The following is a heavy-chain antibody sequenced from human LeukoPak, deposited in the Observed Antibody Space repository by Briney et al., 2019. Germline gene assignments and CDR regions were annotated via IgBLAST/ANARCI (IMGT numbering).Heavy chain of an antibody. CDR1: GGTFSSYA. D-gene: IGHD3-16*01. CDR3: ARDNDSSDPPHFDY. CDR2: IIPIYGTA. V-gene: IGHV1-69*06. Sequence: ASVKVSRKASGGTFSSYAISWVRQAPGQGLEWMGGIIPIYGTANYAQKFRGRVTITADKSTRKDYMELSTLRSEDTAVYYCARDNDSSDPPHFDYWGQGTLVTVSS. J-gene: IGHJ4*02.